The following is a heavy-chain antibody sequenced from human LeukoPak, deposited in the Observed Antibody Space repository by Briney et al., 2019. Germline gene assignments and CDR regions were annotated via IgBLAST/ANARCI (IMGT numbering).Heavy chain of an antibody. CDR1: GGTFSSYA. J-gene: IGHJ4*02. CDR2: IIPILGIA. D-gene: IGHD5-24*01. Sequence: VASVKVSCTASGGTFSSYAISWVRQAPGQGLEWMGRIIPILGIANYAQKFQGRVTITADKSTSTAYMELSSLRSEDTAVYYCASRGDGYKWAFDYWGQGTLVTVSS. V-gene: IGHV1-69*04. CDR3: ASRGDGYKWAFDY.